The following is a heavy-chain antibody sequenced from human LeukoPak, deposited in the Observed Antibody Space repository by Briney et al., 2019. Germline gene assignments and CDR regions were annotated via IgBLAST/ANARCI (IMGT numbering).Heavy chain of an antibody. J-gene: IGHJ2*01. V-gene: IGHV4-38-2*02. CDR3: ARVGYCATGSCLRLDWYFDL. Sequence: SSETLSLTCSVSGFSITTGYYWAWIRQPPGKGLEWIGTIFRIGSSHFNPSLKSRVTISVDTSKNQFSLKLTSVTAADTAVYYCARVGYCATGSCLRLDWYFDLWGRGTLVTVSS. CDR1: GFSITTGYY. CDR2: IFRIGSS. D-gene: IGHD2-15*01.